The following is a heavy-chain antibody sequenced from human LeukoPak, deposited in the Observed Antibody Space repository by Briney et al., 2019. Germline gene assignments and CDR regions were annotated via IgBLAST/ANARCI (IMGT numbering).Heavy chain of an antibody. CDR2: ISYDGSNK. CDR3: ARGRGVMVRGVITVIWYFDL. Sequence: GGSLRLSCAASGFTFSSYAMHWVRQAPGKGLEWVAVISYDGSNKYYADSVKGRFTISRDNSKNTLYLQMNSLRAEDTAVYYCARGRGVMVRGVITVIWYFDLWGRGTLVTVSS. J-gene: IGHJ2*01. V-gene: IGHV3-30-3*01. CDR1: GFTFSSYA. D-gene: IGHD3-10*01.